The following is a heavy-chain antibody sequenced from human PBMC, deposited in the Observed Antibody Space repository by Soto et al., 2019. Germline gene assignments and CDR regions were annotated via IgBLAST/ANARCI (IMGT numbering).Heavy chain of an antibody. Sequence: LVESGGGLVKPGGSIRLSCAASGFIFRNAWMSWVRQAPGKGLEWVGRIKSKSSGGTTDYAAPVEGRGAITRDDSKSILYLQMTSLTIEDTAVYFCTSEKGWRQSPLDSWGQGALVTVSS. CDR2: IKSKSSGGTT. D-gene: IGHD4-4*01. V-gene: IGHV3-15*01. CDR1: GFIFRNAW. CDR3: TSEKGWRQSPLDS. J-gene: IGHJ5*01.